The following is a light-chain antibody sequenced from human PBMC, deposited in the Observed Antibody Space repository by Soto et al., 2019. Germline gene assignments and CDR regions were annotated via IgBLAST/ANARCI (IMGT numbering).Light chain of an antibody. CDR1: QSISSY. Sequence: DIQMTQSPSSLSASVGDRVTITCRASQSISSYLNWYQQKPGKAPKLLIYAASSLQSGVPSRFSGSGSGTEFTLTISKLQSEDFAVYFCQQYHNWPPINFGQGTRLEIK. V-gene: IGKV1-39*01. CDR2: AAS. CDR3: QQYHNWPPIN. J-gene: IGKJ5*01.